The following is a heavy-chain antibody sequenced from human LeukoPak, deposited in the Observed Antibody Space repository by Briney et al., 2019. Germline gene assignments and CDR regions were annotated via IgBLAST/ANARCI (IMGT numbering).Heavy chain of an antibody. J-gene: IGHJ4*02. V-gene: IGHV4-30-2*01. D-gene: IGHD4-17*01. Sequence: SETLSLTCAVSGGSISSGGYSWRWLRQPPGKGLEWIGYIYHSGSTYYNPSLKSRVTISVDRFKNQFSLKLSSVTAADTAVYYCARDNGRSGYFDYWGQGTLVTVSS. CDR2: IYHSGST. CDR3: ARDNGRSGYFDY. CDR1: GGSISSGGYS.